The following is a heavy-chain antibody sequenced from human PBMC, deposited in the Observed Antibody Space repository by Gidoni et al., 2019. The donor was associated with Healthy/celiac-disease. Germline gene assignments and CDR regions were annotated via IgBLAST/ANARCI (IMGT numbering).Heavy chain of an antibody. Sequence: QVQLVQSGAEVKKPGASVKVSCRASGYTFTSYDIYWLRQATGRGLEWMGWMTPNSGNTGYAQKFQGRVTRTRNTSISTAYMELSSLRSDDTAVYYCARAFYSSGYFDYWGQGTLVTVSS. J-gene: IGHJ4*02. CDR1: GYTFTSYD. D-gene: IGHD6-19*01. CDR3: ARAFYSSGYFDY. CDR2: MTPNSGNT. V-gene: IGHV1-8*01.